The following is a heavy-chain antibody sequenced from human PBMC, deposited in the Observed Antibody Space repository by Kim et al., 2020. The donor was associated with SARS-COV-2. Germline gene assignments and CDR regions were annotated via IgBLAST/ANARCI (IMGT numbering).Heavy chain of an antibody. D-gene: IGHD5-18*01. V-gene: IGHV3-11*01. CDR1: GFTFSDYY. Sequence: GGSLRLSCAASGFTFSDYYMSWIRQAPGKGLEWVSYISSSGSTIYYADSVKGRFTISRDNAKNSLYLQMNSLRAEDTAVYYCARGAAMVMETFSNYYYGMDVWGQGTTVTVSS. J-gene: IGHJ6*02. CDR3: ARGAAMVMETFSNYYYGMDV. CDR2: ISSSGSTI.